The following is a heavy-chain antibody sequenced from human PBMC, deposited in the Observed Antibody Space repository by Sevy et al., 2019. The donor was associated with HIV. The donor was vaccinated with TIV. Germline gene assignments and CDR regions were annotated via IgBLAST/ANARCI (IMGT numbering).Heavy chain of an antibody. CDR3: TRDKSYDFWSGYLNHYYYYYGMDV. CDR2: IRSKAYGGTT. Sequence: GGFLRLSCTASGFTFGDYAMSWFRQAPGKGLEWVGFIRSKAYGGTTEYAASVKGRFTISRDDSKSIAYLQMTSLKTEDTAVYYCTRDKSYDFWSGYLNHYYYYYGMDVWGQGTTVTVSS. J-gene: IGHJ6*02. CDR1: GFTFGDYA. V-gene: IGHV3-49*03. D-gene: IGHD3-3*01.